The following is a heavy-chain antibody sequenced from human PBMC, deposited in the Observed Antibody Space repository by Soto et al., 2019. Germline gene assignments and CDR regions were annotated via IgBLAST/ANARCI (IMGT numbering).Heavy chain of an antibody. CDR1: GFTFSSYW. D-gene: IGHD2-2*01. J-gene: IGHJ6*02. Sequence: GGSLRLSCAASGFTFSSYWMHWVRQAPGKGLVWVSRINSDGSSTSYADSVKGRFTISRDNAKNTLYPQMNSLRAEDTAVYYCARDGGYCSSTSCYPYYYYYGMDVWGQGTTVTVSS. CDR3: ARDGGYCSSTSCYPYYYYYGMDV. V-gene: IGHV3-74*01. CDR2: INSDGSST.